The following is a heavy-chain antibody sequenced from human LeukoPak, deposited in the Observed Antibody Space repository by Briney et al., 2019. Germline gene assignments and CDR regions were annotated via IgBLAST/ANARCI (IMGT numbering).Heavy chain of an antibody. V-gene: IGHV3-48*04. CDR1: GFTFSSYS. J-gene: IGHJ3*02. Sequence: GGSLRLSCAASGFTFSSYSMNWVRQAPGEGLEWVSYISSSSSTIYYADSVKGRFTISRDNAKNSLFLQMNSLRAEDMAVYYCARDVHAFDIWGQGTMVTVSS. CDR3: ARDVHAFDI. CDR2: ISSSSSTI.